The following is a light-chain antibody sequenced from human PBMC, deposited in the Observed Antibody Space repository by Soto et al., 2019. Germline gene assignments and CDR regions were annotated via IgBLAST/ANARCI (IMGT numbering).Light chain of an antibody. CDR1: RSVSSN. J-gene: IGKJ1*01. CDR2: DAS. Sequence: IVLTQSPATLSLSPGERASLSCRASRSVSSNLAWYQQKPGQAPKLVIYDASKRATGIPARFSGSGSGTDFTLTISSLEPEDFASYYCQQDSRCLPWPFGSGTKV. CDR3: QQDSRCLPWP. V-gene: IGKV3-11*01.